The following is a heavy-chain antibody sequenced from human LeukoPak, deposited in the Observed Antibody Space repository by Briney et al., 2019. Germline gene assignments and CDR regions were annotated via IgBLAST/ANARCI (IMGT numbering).Heavy chain of an antibody. Sequence: SETLSLTCTVSGGSISSYYWSWIRQPPGKGLEWIGYIYYSGSTNYNPSLKSRVTISVDTSKNQFSLKLSSVTAADTAVYYCARSEINDYSKYWGQGILVIVSS. CDR2: IYYSGST. V-gene: IGHV4-59*01. CDR3: ARSEINDYSKY. D-gene: IGHD4-11*01. J-gene: IGHJ4*02. CDR1: GGSISSYY.